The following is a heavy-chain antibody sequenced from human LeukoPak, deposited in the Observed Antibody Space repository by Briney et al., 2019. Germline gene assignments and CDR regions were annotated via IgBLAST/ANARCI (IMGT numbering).Heavy chain of an antibody. D-gene: IGHD1-26*01. Sequence: GGSPRLSCTASGFTFGDYAMSWVRQAPGKGLEWVGFIRSKAYGGTTEYAASVKGRFTISRDDSKSIAYLQMNSLKTEDTAVYYCTRGEWELPDYWGQGTLVTVSS. CDR2: IRSKAYGGTT. CDR1: GFTFGDYA. J-gene: IGHJ4*02. V-gene: IGHV3-49*04. CDR3: TRGEWELPDY.